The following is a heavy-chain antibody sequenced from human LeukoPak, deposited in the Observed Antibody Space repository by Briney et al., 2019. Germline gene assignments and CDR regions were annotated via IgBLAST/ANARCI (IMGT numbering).Heavy chain of an antibody. CDR2: INPNSGGT. CDR3: ARDRGSSILKTYYYYYYMDV. Sequence: ASVKVSCKASGYTFTGYYMHWVRQAPGQGLEWMGWINPNSGGTNYAQKFQGRVTMTRDTSISTAYMELSRLRSDDTAVYYCARDRGSSILKTYYYYYYMDVWGKGTTVTVSS. CDR1: GYTFTGYY. J-gene: IGHJ6*03. D-gene: IGHD6-6*01. V-gene: IGHV1-2*02.